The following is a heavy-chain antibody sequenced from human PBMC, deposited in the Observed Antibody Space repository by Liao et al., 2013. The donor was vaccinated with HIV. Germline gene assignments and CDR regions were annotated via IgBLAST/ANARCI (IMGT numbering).Heavy chain of an antibody. CDR1: GDSVSNYY. V-gene: IGHV4-59*02. CDR2: IYYSGNT. CDR3: ARVQWEPAPNWYSDL. Sequence: QVQLQESGSGLVKPSETLSLTCTVSGDSVSNYYWSWIRQPPGKGLEWIGYIYYSGNTNYNPSLKSRVTIAVDTSKNQFSLRLSSVTAADTALYYCARVQWEPAPNWYSDLWGRGTLVIVSS. J-gene: IGHJ2*01. D-gene: IGHD1-26*01.